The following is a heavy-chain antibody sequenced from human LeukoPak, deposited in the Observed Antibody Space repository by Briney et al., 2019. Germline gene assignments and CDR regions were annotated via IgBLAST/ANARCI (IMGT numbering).Heavy chain of an antibody. D-gene: IGHD2-15*01. CDR1: GFTFSNNA. J-gene: IGHJ4*02. V-gene: IGHV3-30-3*01. CDR3: AKDQDRSFDY. CDR2: ISYDGSNK. Sequence: PGRSLRLSCAASGFTFSNNAMHWVRQAPGKGLEWVAVISYDGSNKYYADSVKGRFTISRDNSKNTLYLQMNSLRAEDTAVYYCAKDQDRSFDYWGQGTLVTVSS.